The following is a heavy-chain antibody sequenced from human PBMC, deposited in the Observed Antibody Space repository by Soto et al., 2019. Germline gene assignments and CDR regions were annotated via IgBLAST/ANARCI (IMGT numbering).Heavy chain of an antibody. CDR3: WGQGFYYDSKSFCY. Sequence: PGESLKISCRGSGYSFINYWIGWVRQMPGKGLEWMGIIYPGDSETKYSPSFQGQVTISADKSISTAYLQWSRLKASDTAMYYCWGQGFYYDSKSFCYWGQGTLVT. D-gene: IGHD3-22*01. CDR2: IYPGDSET. J-gene: IGHJ4*02. CDR1: GYSFINYW. V-gene: IGHV5-51*01.